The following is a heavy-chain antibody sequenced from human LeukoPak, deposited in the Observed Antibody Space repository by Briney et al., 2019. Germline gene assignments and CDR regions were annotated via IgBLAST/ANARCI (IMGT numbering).Heavy chain of an antibody. CDR1: GFIFSSYD. D-gene: IGHD6-13*01. CDR3: AKGAAAEYYYYMDV. J-gene: IGHJ6*03. CDR2: ISGSGGTT. V-gene: IGHV3-23*01. Sequence: GGSLRLSCVASGFIFSSYDMHWVRQAPGKGLEWVSAISGSGGTTYYADSVKGRFTISRDNSKNTLYLKMNSLRVEDTAVYYCAKGAAAEYYYYMDVWGKGTTVTVSS.